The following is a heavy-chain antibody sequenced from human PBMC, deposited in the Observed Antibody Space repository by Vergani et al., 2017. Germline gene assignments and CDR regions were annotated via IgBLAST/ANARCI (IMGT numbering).Heavy chain of an antibody. CDR1: GGTFSSYA. Sequence: QVQLVQSGAEVKKPGSSVKVSCKASGGTFSSYAISWVRQAPGQGLEWMGGIIPIFGTANYAQKFQGRVTITADESTSTAYMELSSLRSEDTAVYYCARDLLYSSSWYPGVSFDYWGQGTLVTVSS. CDR3: ARDLLYSSSWYPGVSFDY. CDR2: IIPIFGTA. D-gene: IGHD6-13*01. J-gene: IGHJ4*02. V-gene: IGHV1-69*01.